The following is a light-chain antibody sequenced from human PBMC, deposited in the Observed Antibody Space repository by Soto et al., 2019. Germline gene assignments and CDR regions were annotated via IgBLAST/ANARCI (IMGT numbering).Light chain of an antibody. J-gene: IGLJ2*01. CDR1: NIGSKN. V-gene: IGLV3-9*01. CDR2: RDY. Sequence: SYELTQPLSVSVALGQTGRITCGGNNIGSKNVHWYQQKPGQAPVLVIYRDYNRPSGIPERFSGSNSVNTATLSISRAQAGDEADYYCQVWDSSTHVVFGGGTKLTVL. CDR3: QVWDSSTHVV.